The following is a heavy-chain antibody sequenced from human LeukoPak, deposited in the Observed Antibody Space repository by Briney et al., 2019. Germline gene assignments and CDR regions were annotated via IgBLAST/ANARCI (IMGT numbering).Heavy chain of an antibody. CDR1: GGSISSSSYY. J-gene: IGHJ4*02. Sequence: PSETLSLTCTVSGGSISSSSYYWGWIRQPPGKGLEWIGSIYYSGSTYYNPSLKSRVTISVDTSKNQSSLKLSSVTAADTAVYYCAREYCSSTSCYKSPFDYWGQGTLVTVSS. V-gene: IGHV4-39*01. D-gene: IGHD2-2*02. CDR3: AREYCSSTSCYKSPFDY. CDR2: IYYSGST.